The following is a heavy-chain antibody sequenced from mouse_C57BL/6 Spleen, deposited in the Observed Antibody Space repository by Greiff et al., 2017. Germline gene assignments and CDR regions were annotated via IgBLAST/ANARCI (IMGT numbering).Heavy chain of an antibody. V-gene: IGHV1-80*01. Sequence: QVQLQQSGAELVKPGASVKISCKASGYAFSSYWMNWVKQRPGKGLEWIGQIYPGDGDTNYNGKFKGKATLTADKSSSTAYMQLSSLTSEDSAVYFWARGDGYDGGDDYAMDYWGQGTSVTVSS. CDR1: GYAFSSYW. CDR2: IYPGDGDT. D-gene: IGHD2-2*01. CDR3: ARGDGYDGGDDYAMDY. J-gene: IGHJ4*01.